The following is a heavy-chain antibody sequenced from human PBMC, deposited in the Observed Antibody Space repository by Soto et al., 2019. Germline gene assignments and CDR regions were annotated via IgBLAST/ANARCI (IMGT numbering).Heavy chain of an antibody. Sequence: VQLVQSGAEVKRPGDSVTVSCKTSGYIFTSYWIHWVRQAPGQGLEWMGLIKPSGGSTTYAQKFQGRVTMTRDTPTSTVYMELRSLKSEDTAVHYCARVEGYSADERDWGQGTLVTVSS. CDR2: IKPSGGST. D-gene: IGHD5-12*01. J-gene: IGHJ4*02. CDR3: ARVEGYSADERD. V-gene: IGHV1-46*01. CDR1: GYIFTSYW.